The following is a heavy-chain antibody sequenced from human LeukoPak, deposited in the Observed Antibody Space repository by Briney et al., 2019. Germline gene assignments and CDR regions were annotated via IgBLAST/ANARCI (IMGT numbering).Heavy chain of an antibody. CDR1: GFTFSSYG. Sequence: PGGSLRLSCEGSGFTFSSYGMSWVRQAPGKGLEWVSGISDSGGSTYYADSGKGRFTISRGNSNNTLYLQMNSLRAEDTAVYYCAKNQGRGGSYGSGFDYWGQGTLVTVSS. CDR2: ISDSGGST. J-gene: IGHJ4*02. D-gene: IGHD3-10*01. V-gene: IGHV3-23*01. CDR3: AKNQGRGGSYGSGFDY.